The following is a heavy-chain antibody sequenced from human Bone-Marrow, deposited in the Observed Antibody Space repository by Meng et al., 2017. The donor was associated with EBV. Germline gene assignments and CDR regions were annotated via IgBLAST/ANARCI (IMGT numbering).Heavy chain of an antibody. J-gene: IGHJ4*02. CDR2: INTNTGNP. D-gene: IGHD5-24*01. V-gene: IGHV7-4-1*02. CDR3: AREAPDGYNPMPPVY. CDR1: EDV. Sequence: QVQLVQSGSELKKPGASVKVSCKASEDVNWVRQAPGQGLEWMGWINTNTGNPTYAQGFTGWLVFSLDTSVSTAYLQISSLKAEDTAVYYCAREAPDGYNPMPPVYWGQGTLVTVSS.